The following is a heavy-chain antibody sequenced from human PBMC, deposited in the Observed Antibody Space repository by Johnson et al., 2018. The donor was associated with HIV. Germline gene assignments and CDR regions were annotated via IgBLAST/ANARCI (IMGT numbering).Heavy chain of an antibody. CDR2: ISSSGSST. CDR3: AKDRNWGRLFDGFDI. V-gene: IGHV3-11*04. J-gene: IGHJ3*02. CDR1: GFAFSGHN. D-gene: IGHD7-27*01. Sequence: QVQLVESGGGSVKPGGSLRLSCASSGFAFSGHNMGWIRQAPGKGLEFVSYISSSGSSTYYIDSVKGRFTISRDSSKNTLYLQMNSLRPEDTAVYYCAKDRNWGRLFDGFDIWGRGTMVTVSS.